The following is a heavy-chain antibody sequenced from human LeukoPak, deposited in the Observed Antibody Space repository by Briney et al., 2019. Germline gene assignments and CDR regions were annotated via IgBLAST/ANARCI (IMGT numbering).Heavy chain of an antibody. D-gene: IGHD3-10*01. CDR2: ISYDGSNK. Sequence: GGSLRLSCAASGFTFSSYGMHWVRQAPGKGLEWVAVISYDGSNKYYADSVKGRFTISRDNSKNTLYLQMNSLRAEDTAVYYCAKAYWEANGFGELLYPIDYWGQGTLVTVSS. J-gene: IGHJ4*02. CDR1: GFTFSSYG. V-gene: IGHV3-30*18. CDR3: AKAYWEANGFGELLYPIDY.